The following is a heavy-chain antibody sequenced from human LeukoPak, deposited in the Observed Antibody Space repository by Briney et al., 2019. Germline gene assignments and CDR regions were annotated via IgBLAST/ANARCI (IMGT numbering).Heavy chain of an antibody. Sequence: PSETLSLTCAVYGGSFSGYYWSWIRQPPGKGLEWIGEINHSGSTNYNPSLKSRVTISVDTSKNQFSLKLSSVTAADTAVYYCARVTVAAARNWYFDLWGRGTLVTVPS. CDR1: GGSFSGYY. CDR3: ARVTVAAARNWYFDL. CDR2: INHSGST. V-gene: IGHV4-34*01. D-gene: IGHD6-13*01. J-gene: IGHJ2*01.